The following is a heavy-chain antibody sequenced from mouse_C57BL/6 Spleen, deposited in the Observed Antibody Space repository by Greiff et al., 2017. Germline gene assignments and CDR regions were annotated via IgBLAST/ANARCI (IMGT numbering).Heavy chain of an antibody. Sequence: VQGVESGAELMKPGASVKLSCKATGYTFTGYWIEWVKQRPGHGLEWIGEILPGSGSTNYNEKFKGKATFTADTSSNTAYMQLSSLTTEDSAIYYCARSGPIRQLRLQDAMDYWGQGTSVTVSS. D-gene: IGHD3-2*02. CDR1: GYTFTGYW. J-gene: IGHJ4*01. CDR3: ARSGPIRQLRLQDAMDY. V-gene: IGHV1-9*01. CDR2: ILPGSGST.